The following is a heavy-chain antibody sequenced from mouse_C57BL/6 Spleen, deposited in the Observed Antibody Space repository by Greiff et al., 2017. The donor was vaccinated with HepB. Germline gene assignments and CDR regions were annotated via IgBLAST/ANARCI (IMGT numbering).Heavy chain of an antibody. V-gene: IGHV1-19*01. J-gene: IGHJ4*01. CDR3: ARRAIYYYEMDY. D-gene: IGHD3-3*01. Sequence: VQLKQSGPVLVKPGASVKMSCKASGYTFTDYYMNWVKQSHGKSLEWIGVINPYNGGTSYNQKFKGKATLTVDKSSSTAYMELNSLTSEDSAVYYCARRAIYYYEMDYWGQGTSVTVSS. CDR2: INPYNGGT. CDR1: GYTFTDYY.